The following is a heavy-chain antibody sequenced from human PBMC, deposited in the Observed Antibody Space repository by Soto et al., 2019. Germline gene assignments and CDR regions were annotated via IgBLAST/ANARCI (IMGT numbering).Heavy chain of an antibody. CDR1: GGSISSGGYY. CDR2: IYYSGST. V-gene: IGHV4-31*03. Sequence: QVQLQESGPGLVKPSQTLSLTCTVSGGSISSGGYYWSWIRQHPGKGLEWIGYIYYSGSTYYNPSLKSRVTISVDTSKNQFSLKLSSVTAADTAVYYCARDSGLSYDSSGYSYFDYWGQGTLVTVSS. D-gene: IGHD3-22*01. CDR3: ARDSGLSYDSSGYSYFDY. J-gene: IGHJ4*02.